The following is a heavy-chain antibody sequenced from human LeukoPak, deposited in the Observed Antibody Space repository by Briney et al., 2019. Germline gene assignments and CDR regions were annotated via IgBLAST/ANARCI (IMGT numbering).Heavy chain of an antibody. CDR2: ISSSSSTI. Sequence: GGSLRLSCAASGFTFSNFPMSWVRQAPGKGLGWVSYISSSSSTIYYADSVKGRFTISRDNAKNSLYLQMNSLRAEDTAVYYCAREGDIVVVPAAMKYAFDIWGQGTMVTVSS. J-gene: IGHJ3*02. V-gene: IGHV3-48*01. CDR1: GFTFSNFP. CDR3: AREGDIVVVPAAMKYAFDI. D-gene: IGHD2-2*01.